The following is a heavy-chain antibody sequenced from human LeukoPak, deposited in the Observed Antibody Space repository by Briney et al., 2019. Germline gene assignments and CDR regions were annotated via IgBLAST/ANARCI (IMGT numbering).Heavy chain of an antibody. CDR3: ARVLGWLRPRRAWFDP. CDR2: INHSGST. CDR1: GGSFSGYY. V-gene: IGHV4-34*01. J-gene: IGHJ5*02. Sequence: SETPSLTCAVYGGSFSGYYWSWIRQPPGKGLEWIGEINHSGSTNYNPSLKSRVTISVDTSKNQFSLKLSSVTAADTAVYYCARVLGWLRPRRAWFDPWGQGTLVTVSS. D-gene: IGHD5-12*01.